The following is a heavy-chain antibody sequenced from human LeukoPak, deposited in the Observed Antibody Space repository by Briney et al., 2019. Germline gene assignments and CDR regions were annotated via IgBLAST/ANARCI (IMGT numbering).Heavy chain of an antibody. CDR1: GFTFSSYW. CDR2: IKQDGSER. CDR3: ATGAGCGY. J-gene: IGHJ4*02. V-gene: IGHV3-7*03. D-gene: IGHD2-15*01. Sequence: GGSLRLSCAAAGFTFSSYWMTWVRQAPGKGLEWVANIKQDGSERNYVDSVKGRFTISRDNAKNSLYLQMNTLRDEDTAVYYCATGAGCGYWGQGTLVTVSS.